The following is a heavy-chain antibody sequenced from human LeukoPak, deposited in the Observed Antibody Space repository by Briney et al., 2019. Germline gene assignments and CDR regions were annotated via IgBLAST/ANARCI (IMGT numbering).Heavy chain of an antibody. J-gene: IGHJ4*02. CDR1: GYTFTSYW. Sequence: GESLKISCKGSGYTFTSYWIGWVRQMPGKGLEWMGIIYPGDSESKYRPSLQGQVTISVDKSISTAYLQWSSLKASDTAMYYCARIEGPTFDYWGQGTLVTVSS. CDR3: ARIEGPTFDY. V-gene: IGHV5-51*01. CDR2: IYPGDSES.